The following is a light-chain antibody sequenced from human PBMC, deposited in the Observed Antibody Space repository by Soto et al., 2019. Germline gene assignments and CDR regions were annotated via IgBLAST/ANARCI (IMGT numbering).Light chain of an antibody. J-gene: IGKJ1*01. V-gene: IGKV3-20*01. CDR3: HQYGSQPQT. Sequence: EIVLTQSPGTLSLSPGERATLSCRASQSVSSNYLAWYQQTPGQAPRLLIYGPSSRATGIPARFSGSGSGTDLSRTISSLETEDFAVNYYHQYGSQPQTFGQRAKVESK. CDR2: GPS. CDR1: QSVSSNY.